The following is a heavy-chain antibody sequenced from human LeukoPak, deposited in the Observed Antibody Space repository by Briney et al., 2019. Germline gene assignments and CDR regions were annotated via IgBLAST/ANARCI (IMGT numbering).Heavy chain of an antibody. Sequence: PSETLSLTCTVSGGSISNGDYYWSWIRQPPGKGLEWIGYIYYSGSTYYNPSLKSRVTVSVDTSKNQFSLKLSSVTAADTAVYYCARSVMARGANGFDYWGQGTLVTVSS. V-gene: IGHV4-30-4*01. J-gene: IGHJ4*02. CDR2: IYYSGST. D-gene: IGHD3-10*01. CDR3: ARSVMARGANGFDY. CDR1: GGSISNGDYY.